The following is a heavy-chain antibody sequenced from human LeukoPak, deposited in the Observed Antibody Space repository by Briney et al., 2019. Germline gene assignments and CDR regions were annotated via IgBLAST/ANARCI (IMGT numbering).Heavy chain of an antibody. V-gene: IGHV3-7*01. CDR1: GFTSSSYG. Sequence: PGGSLRLSCAASGFTSSSYGMHWVRQAPGKGLEWVANIGQDGTQKYYVGSVKGRFNISRDNAKNILFLQMTSLRVEDTAVYHCAGSRLPYGLDVWGQGTTVTVS. CDR3: AGSRLPYGLDV. CDR2: IGQDGTQK. J-gene: IGHJ6*02.